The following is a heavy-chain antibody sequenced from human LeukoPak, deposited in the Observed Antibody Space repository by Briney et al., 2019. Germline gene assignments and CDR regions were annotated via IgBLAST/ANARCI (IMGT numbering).Heavy chain of an antibody. CDR1: GFTFSSYW. J-gene: IGHJ6*04. Sequence: GGFLRLSCAASGFTFSSYWVSWVRQAPGKGLEWVANIKQDGSEKYYVDSVKGRFTISRDNAKNSLYLQMNSLRAEDTAVYYCARGRGRNPSGYYYYMDVWGKGTTVTISS. CDR2: IKQDGSEK. D-gene: IGHD3-16*01. V-gene: IGHV3-7*01. CDR3: ARGRGRNPSGYYYYMDV.